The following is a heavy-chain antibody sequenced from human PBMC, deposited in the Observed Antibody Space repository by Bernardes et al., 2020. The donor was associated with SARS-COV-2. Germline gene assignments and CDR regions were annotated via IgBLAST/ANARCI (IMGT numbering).Heavy chain of an antibody. D-gene: IGHD6-19*01. Sequence: GGSLRLSCAASGFTFSSYAMHWVRQAPGKGLEWVAVISYDGSNKYYADSVKGRFTISRDNSKNTLYLQMNSLRAEDTAVYYCARDPRRNSSGSDYWGQGTLVTVSS. J-gene: IGHJ4*02. CDR2: ISYDGSNK. V-gene: IGHV3-30*04. CDR3: ARDPRRNSSGSDY. CDR1: GFTFSSYA.